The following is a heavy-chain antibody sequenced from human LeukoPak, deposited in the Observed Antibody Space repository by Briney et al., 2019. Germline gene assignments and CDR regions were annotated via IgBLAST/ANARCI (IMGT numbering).Heavy chain of an antibody. CDR1: GFTFSSYG. CDR3: ARDPTRIAVAGYFDY. J-gene: IGHJ4*02. V-gene: IGHV3-33*01. D-gene: IGHD6-19*01. Sequence: GGSLRLSCAASGFTFSSYGMHWVRQAPGKGLEWVAVIRYDGSNKYYADSVKGRFTISRDNSKNTLYLQMNSLRAEDTAVYYCARDPTRIAVAGYFDYWGQGTLVTVSS. CDR2: IRYDGSNK.